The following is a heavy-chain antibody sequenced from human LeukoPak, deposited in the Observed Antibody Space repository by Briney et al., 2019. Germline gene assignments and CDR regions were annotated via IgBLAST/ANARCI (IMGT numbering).Heavy chain of an antibody. J-gene: IGHJ3*02. D-gene: IGHD3-3*01. Sequence: GGSLRLSCAASGFTLSSYSMNWVRQAPGKGLEWVSYISSSSSTIYYAGSVKGRFTISRDNAKNSLYLQMNSLRAEDTAVYYCARDEAYYDFWSGYYRGGAFDIWGQGTMVTVSS. CDR3: ARDEAYYDFWSGYYRGGAFDI. CDR1: GFTLSSYS. V-gene: IGHV3-48*01. CDR2: ISSSSSTI.